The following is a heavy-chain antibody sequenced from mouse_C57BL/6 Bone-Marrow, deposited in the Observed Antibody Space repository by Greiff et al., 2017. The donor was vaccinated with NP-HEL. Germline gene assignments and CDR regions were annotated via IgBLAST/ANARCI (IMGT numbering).Heavy chain of an antibody. V-gene: IGHV8-8*01. CDR2: IWWDDDT. J-gene: IGHJ4*01. Sequence: QVTLKESGPGILQPSQTLSLTCSFSGFSLSTFGMGVGWIRQPSGEGLEWLAHIWWDDDTYYNPALKSRLTNSKDTSKNQLFLKIANVDTADTATYYCARHYYGSFYYAMDYWGQGTSVTVSS. CDR3: ARHYYGSFYYAMDY. CDR1: GFSLSTFGMG. D-gene: IGHD1-1*01.